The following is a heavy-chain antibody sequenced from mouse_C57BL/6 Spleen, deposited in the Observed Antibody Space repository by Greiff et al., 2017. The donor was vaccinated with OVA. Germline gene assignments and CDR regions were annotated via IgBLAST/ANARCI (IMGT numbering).Heavy chain of an antibody. D-gene: IGHD3-3*01. V-gene: IGHV2-2*01. J-gene: IGHJ2*01. CDR3: VRGGTGFDY. Sequence: VMLVESGPGLVQPSQSLSITCTVSGFSLTSYGVHWVRQSPGTGLEWLGVIWSGGSTDYNAAFISRLSISKDNSKSQVFFKMNSLQADDTAIYYCVRGGTGFDYWGQGTTLTVSS. CDR1: GFSLTSYG. CDR2: IWSGGST.